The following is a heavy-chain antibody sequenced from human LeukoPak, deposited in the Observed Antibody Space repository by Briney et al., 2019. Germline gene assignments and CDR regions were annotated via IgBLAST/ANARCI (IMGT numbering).Heavy chain of an antibody. Sequence: SETLSLTCTVSGGSISSFYWSWIRQPPGKGLEWIGYIYYSGSTNYNPSLKSRVTISVDTSKNQFSLKLSSVTAADTAVYYCARHGTSGTNLNWFDPWGQGTLVTVSS. D-gene: IGHD1-1*01. V-gene: IGHV4-59*01. CDR3: ARHGTSGTNLNWFDP. CDR1: GGSISSFY. J-gene: IGHJ5*02. CDR2: IYYSGST.